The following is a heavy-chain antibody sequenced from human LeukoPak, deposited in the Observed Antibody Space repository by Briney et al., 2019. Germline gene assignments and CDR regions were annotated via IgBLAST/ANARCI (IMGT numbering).Heavy chain of an antibody. V-gene: IGHV1-46*01. CDR1: GYTFTSYY. J-gene: IGHJ6*02. CDR2: IIPSGGST. D-gene: IGHD4-23*01. Sequence: ASVKVSCKASGYTFTSYYMHWVRQAPGQGLEWMGIIIPSGGSTSYAQKFQGRVTMTRDTSTSTVYMELSSLRSEDTAVYYCARGTVVTSYYYGMDVWGQGTTVTVSS. CDR3: ARGTVVTSYYYGMDV.